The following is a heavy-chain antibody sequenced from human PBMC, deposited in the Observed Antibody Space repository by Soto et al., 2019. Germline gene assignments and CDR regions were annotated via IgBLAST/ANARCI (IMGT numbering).Heavy chain of an antibody. CDR3: AKLLGPYYYDNLRAYFDY. D-gene: IGHD3-22*01. V-gene: IGHV3-23*01. CDR1: GFTFSSYA. Sequence: EVQLLESGGGLVQPGGSLRLSCAASGFTFSSYAMSWVRQAPGKGLEWVSAISGSGGSTYYADSVKGRFTISRDNSKNTLYLQMNSLRAEDTAVYYCAKLLGPYYYDNLRAYFDYWGQGTLVTVSS. J-gene: IGHJ4*02. CDR2: ISGSGGST.